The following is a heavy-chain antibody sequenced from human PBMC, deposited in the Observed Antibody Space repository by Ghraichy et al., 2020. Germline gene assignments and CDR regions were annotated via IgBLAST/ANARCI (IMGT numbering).Heavy chain of an antibody. CDR3: ASTAYCGGDCYSSHYGMDV. D-gene: IGHD2-21*02. V-gene: IGHV3-7*01. J-gene: IGHJ6*02. Sequence: GESLNISCAASGFTLSSYWMSWVRQALGKGLEWVANIKQDESEKYYVDSVRGRFTISRDNAKNSLYLQMNSLRAEDTAVYYCASTAYCGGDCYSSHYGMDVWGQGTTVTVSS. CDR1: GFTLSSYW. CDR2: IKQDESEK.